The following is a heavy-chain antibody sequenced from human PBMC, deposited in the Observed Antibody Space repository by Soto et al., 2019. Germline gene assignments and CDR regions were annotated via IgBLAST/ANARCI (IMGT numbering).Heavy chain of an antibody. CDR1: GGTFSSYA. D-gene: IGHD3-16*01. J-gene: IGHJ2*01. CDR2: IIPIFGTA. V-gene: IGHV1-69*01. Sequence: QVQLVQSGAEVKKPGSSVKVSCKASGGTFSSYAISWVRQAPGQGLEWMGGIIPIFGTANYAQQFQGRVTITADESTSTAYMERSSLRSEDTAVYYCARGRGDKTRTLFSWYFDLWGRGTLVTVSS. CDR3: ARGRGDKTRTLFSWYFDL.